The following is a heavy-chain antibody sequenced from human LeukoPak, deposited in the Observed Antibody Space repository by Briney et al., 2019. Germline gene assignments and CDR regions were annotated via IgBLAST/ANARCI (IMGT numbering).Heavy chain of an antibody. CDR3: ARGPPHDAFDI. J-gene: IGHJ3*02. V-gene: IGHV4-61*01. CDR1: GGSVSSGSYY. Sequence: SETLSLTCTVSGGSVSSGSYYWSWIRQPPGKGLEWIGYIYYSGSTNYNPSLKSRVTISVDTSKNQFSLKLSSVTAADTAVYYCARGPPHDAFDIWGQGTMVTVSS. CDR2: IYYSGST. D-gene: IGHD1-14*01.